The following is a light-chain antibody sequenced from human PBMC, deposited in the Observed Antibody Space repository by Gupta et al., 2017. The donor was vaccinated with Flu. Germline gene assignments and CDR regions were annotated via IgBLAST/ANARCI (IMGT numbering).Light chain of an antibody. V-gene: IGKV3-15*01. CDR1: QSVSSN. CDR2: GAS. J-gene: IGKJ2*01. CDR3: QEYNNWPLMYT. Sequence: EIVMTQSPATLSVSPGERATLSCRASQSVSSNLAWYQQQPGQAPRLLIYGASTRATGIPARFSGSGSGTEFILTINSLQSEDFAVYYCQEYNNWPLMYTFGQGTKLEIK.